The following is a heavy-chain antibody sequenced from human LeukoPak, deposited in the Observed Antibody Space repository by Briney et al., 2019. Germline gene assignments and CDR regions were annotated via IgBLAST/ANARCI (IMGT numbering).Heavy chain of an antibody. V-gene: IGHV3-48*03. CDR1: GFTFSSYE. D-gene: IGHD2-15*01. CDR3: ARDPLYCSGGSCYPTNDAFDI. J-gene: IGHJ3*02. Sequence: GGSLRLSCAASGFTFSSYEMNWVRQAPGKGLEWASYISSSGSTIYYADSVKGRFTISRDNAKNSLYLQMNSLRAEDTAVYYCARDPLYCSGGSCYPTNDAFDIWGQGTMVTVSS. CDR2: ISSSGSTI.